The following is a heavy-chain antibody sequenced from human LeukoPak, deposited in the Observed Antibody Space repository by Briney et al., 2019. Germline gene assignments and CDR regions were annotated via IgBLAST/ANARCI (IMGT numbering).Heavy chain of an antibody. CDR1: GGSISSYY. J-gene: IGHJ6*03. D-gene: IGHD6-19*01. V-gene: IGHV4-59*05. CDR3: ARTGYSSGWLPNYYYYYMDV. Sequence: PSETLSLTCTVSGGSISSYYWSWIRQPPGKGLEWIGRIYYSGSTYYNPSLKSRVTISVDTSKNQFSLKLSSVTAADTAVYYCARTGYSSGWLPNYYYYYMDVWGKGTTVTISS. CDR2: IYYSGST.